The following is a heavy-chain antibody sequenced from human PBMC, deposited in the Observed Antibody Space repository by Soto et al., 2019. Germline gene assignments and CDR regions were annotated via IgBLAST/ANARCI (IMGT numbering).Heavy chain of an antibody. Sequence: GGSLRLSCAASGFTFSSYAMHWVRQAPGKGLEWVAVISYDGSNKYYADSVKGRFTISRDNSKNTLYLQMNSLRAEDTAVYYFARVPFINYYDSSGYYYEGIDYWGQGTLVTVSS. D-gene: IGHD3-22*01. CDR1: GFTFSSYA. CDR3: ARVPFINYYDSSGYYYEGIDY. V-gene: IGHV3-30-3*01. J-gene: IGHJ4*02. CDR2: ISYDGSNK.